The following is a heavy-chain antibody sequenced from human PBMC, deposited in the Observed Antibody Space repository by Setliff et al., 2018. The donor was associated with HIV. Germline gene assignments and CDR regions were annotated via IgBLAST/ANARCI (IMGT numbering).Heavy chain of an antibody. CDR1: GYIFTNYG. J-gene: IGHJ6*03. D-gene: IGHD3-10*01. CDR3: ARVPGARPYYYYYMDV. CDR2: ISADNGNT. V-gene: IGHV1-18*01. Sequence: ASVKVSCKASGYIFTNYGITWERQAPGQGLEWMGWISADNGNTNYAQKLQGRVTMTTDTSTSTADMELRSLRSDDTAVYYCARVPGARPYYYYYMDVWGKGTTVTVSS.